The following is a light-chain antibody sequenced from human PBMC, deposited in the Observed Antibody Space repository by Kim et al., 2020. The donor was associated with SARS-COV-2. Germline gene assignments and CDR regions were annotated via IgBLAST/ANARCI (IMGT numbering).Light chain of an antibody. V-gene: IGKV3-11*01. CDR1: QTVGNS. Sequence: EIVLTQSPATLSLSPGARATLSCRTSQTVGNSLAWYQQTPGQAPRLLISDASNRATGIPARFTGSGSGTDFTLTISSLEPEDFAVYYCQQRSDWPPYTFAQGTRLEIK. CDR3: QQRSDWPPYT. CDR2: DAS. J-gene: IGKJ5*01.